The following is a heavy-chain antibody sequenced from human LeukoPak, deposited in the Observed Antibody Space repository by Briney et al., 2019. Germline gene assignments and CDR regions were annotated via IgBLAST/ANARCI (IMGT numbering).Heavy chain of an antibody. Sequence: GASVKVSCKVSGYTLTELSMHWVRQAPGKGLEWMGGFDPEDGETIYAQKFQGRVTMTEDTSTDTAYMELSSLRSEDTAVYYCATDRYCSSTSCYNVGEYYYYGMDVWGQGTTVTVSS. D-gene: IGHD2-2*02. CDR3: ATDRYCSSTSCYNVGEYYYYGMDV. CDR2: FDPEDGET. CDR1: GYTLTELS. V-gene: IGHV1-24*01. J-gene: IGHJ6*02.